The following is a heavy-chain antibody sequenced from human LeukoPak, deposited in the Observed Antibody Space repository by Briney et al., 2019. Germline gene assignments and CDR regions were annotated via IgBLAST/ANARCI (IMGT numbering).Heavy chain of an antibody. D-gene: IGHD3-10*01. CDR3: ARDEGVRERDWFDP. CDR2: ISAYNGNT. J-gene: IGHJ5*02. Sequence: GASVKVSCKASGYTFTSYGISWVRQAPGQGLEWMGWISAYNGNTNYAQKLQGRVTMTTDTSTSTAYMELRSLRSDDTAVYYCARDEGVRERDWFDPWGQGTLVTVSS. V-gene: IGHV1-18*01. CDR1: GYTFTSYG.